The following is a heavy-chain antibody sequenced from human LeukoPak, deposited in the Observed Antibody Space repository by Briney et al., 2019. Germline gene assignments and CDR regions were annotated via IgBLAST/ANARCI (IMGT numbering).Heavy chain of an antibody. CDR2: IYTSGST. CDR3: ARDPPRAFDI. Sequence: PSQTLSLTCTVSGGSISSGSYYWSWIRQPAGKGLEWIGRIYTSGSTNYNTSLKSRVTISVDKSKNQFSLKLSSVTAADTAVYYCARDPPRAFDIWGQGTMATVSS. J-gene: IGHJ3*02. V-gene: IGHV4-61*02. CDR1: GGSISSGSYY.